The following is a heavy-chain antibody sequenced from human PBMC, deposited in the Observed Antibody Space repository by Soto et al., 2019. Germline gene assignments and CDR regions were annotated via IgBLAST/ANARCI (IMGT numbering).Heavy chain of an antibody. J-gene: IGHJ3*02. CDR3: ARDSLYDYGDFIPVFDM. D-gene: IGHD4-17*01. V-gene: IGHV4-30-4*01. CDR1: GDSMSRGDYY. CDR2: VNHTGRT. Sequence: QVQLQESGPGLVKPSQTLSLSCTVSGDSMSRGDYYWSWIRLPPGKALEWIGFVNHTGRTYYSPALSSRVAISVEASKNHFSLKVLSVTAADTAVYCCARDSLYDYGDFIPVFDMWGEGTMVTVSS.